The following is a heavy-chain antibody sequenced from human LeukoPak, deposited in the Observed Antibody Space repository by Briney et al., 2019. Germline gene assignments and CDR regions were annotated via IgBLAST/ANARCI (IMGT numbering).Heavy chain of an antibody. CDR1: GYTFTSYD. V-gene: IGHV1-8*01. CDR3: ARGRAVAVDYFGY. D-gene: IGHD6-19*01. Sequence: ASVKVSCKASGYTFTSYDINWVRQATGQGLEWMGWMNPNSGNTGYAQKFQGRVTMTRNTSISTAYMELSSLRSEDTAVYYCARGRAVAVDYFGYWDQGTLVTVSS. CDR2: MNPNSGNT. J-gene: IGHJ4*02.